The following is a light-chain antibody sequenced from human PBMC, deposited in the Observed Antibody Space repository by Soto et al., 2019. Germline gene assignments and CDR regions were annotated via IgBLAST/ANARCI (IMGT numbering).Light chain of an antibody. Sequence: DIQMTQSPSSLSASVGDRVTITCQATQDISNYLNWYQQKPGKAPKLLIYDASNLETGVPSRFSGSGSGTDFTFTISSLQAEDIATYYCQQYDNLPPGLTFGGGTKVEIK. J-gene: IGKJ4*01. CDR3: QQYDNLPPGLT. V-gene: IGKV1-33*01. CDR2: DAS. CDR1: QDISNY.